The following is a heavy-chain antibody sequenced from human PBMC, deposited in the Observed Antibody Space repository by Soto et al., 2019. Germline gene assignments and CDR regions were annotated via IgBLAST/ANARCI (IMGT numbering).Heavy chain of an antibody. J-gene: IGHJ1*01. CDR1: GFAIRNNA. V-gene: IGHV3-30-3*01. CDR2: ISFEGSHK. CDR3: VRAAGIAAAGSSQGVL. Sequence: PGGSLRLSCEASGFAIRNNAIHRVRQPPGKGLQWVAVISFEGSHKYYADSVKGRFTVPRDNPKNTVSLQMDSLTVEDSALYYCVRAAGIAAAGSSQGVLWGQGTLVTVSS. D-gene: IGHD6-13*01.